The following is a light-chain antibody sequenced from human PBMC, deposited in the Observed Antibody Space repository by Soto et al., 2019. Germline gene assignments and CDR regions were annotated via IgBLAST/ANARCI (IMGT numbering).Light chain of an antibody. CDR2: DAS. CDR1: QNINNW. J-gene: IGKJ1*01. CDR3: QQYGSSLWT. Sequence: DIQMTQSPSTLSASIGDRVTITCRASQNINNWIAWYQQKPGKAPKFLIYDASTLESGVPSRFSGSGFGTEFSLTISSLQPDDFAVYYCQQYGSSLWTFGQGTKVDIK. V-gene: IGKV1-5*01.